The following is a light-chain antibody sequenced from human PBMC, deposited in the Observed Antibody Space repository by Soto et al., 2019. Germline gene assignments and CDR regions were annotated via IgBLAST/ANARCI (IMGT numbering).Light chain of an antibody. CDR2: DAS. CDR3: HQYKTYST. V-gene: IGKV1-5*01. J-gene: IGKJ1*01. Sequence: DIQLTQSPSTLSASVGDRVTITCRASQSLNNRLAWYQQKPGKAPKLLIYDASTLESGVSSRFGGTGSETECTLTITDLQADDLATDFCHQYKTYSTFGQGTKVDIK. CDR1: QSLNNR.